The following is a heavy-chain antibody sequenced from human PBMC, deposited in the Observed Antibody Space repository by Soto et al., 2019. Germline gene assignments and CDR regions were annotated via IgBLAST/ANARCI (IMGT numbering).Heavy chain of an antibody. Sequence: EVQLVESGGDLVQPGGSLRLSCAASGFTFTSYWMHWVRQSPGKGLVWVSRINPDGSRTSYADSVKGRFTISRDNAKNTLYLQMKSLGADDTAVYYWARFAVTTYYLDYWGHGHLVTVSS. D-gene: IGHD4-17*01. CDR3: ARFAVTTYYLDY. CDR1: GFTFTSYW. V-gene: IGHV3-74*01. CDR2: INPDGSRT. J-gene: IGHJ4*01.